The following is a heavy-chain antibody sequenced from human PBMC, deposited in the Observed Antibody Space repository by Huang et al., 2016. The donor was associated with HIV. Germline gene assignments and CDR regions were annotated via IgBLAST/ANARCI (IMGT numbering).Heavy chain of an antibody. CDR1: GCSIRSDNYY. CDR2: IYYSGST. D-gene: IGHD3-10*01. CDR3: Y. V-gene: IGHV4-39*02. Sequence: QLQLQESGPGLVKPSETLSLTCTVSGCSIRSDNYYWGWIRKPPGKGLEWIGSIYYSGSTYYNPSLKSRVTITVDTAVYYCARLPGSITMIRGVITDPYWGQGTLVTVSS. J-gene: IGHJ4*02.